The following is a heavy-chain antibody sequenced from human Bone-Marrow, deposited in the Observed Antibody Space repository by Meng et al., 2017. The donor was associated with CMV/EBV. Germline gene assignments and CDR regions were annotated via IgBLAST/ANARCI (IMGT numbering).Heavy chain of an antibody. Sequence: GGSLRLSCAASGFIFSDYRLNWVRQAPGKGLEWVAYIDTRSTATNYGDSVKGRFTISRDDAKNSLFLQMSSLRAEDTAVYYCAKEAAYSGTYHYFDYWGQGTTVTVSS. D-gene: IGHD1-26*01. CDR3: AKEAAYSGTYHYFDY. CDR1: GFIFSDYR. V-gene: IGHV3-48*04. J-gene: IGHJ4*02. CDR2: IDTRSTAT.